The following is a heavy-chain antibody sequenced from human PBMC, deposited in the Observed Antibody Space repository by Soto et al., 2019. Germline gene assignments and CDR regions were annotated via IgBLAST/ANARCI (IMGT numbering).Heavy chain of an antibody. J-gene: IGHJ4*02. V-gene: IGHV3-23*01. Sequence: GGSLRLSCAASAFTFNTYSMSWARQAPGKGLEWVAAISADGGARYHADSGKGRFTISRDNSRNTLYLQMNSLRAEDTAVYYCAKTASRSYSSYWGQGTLVTV. CDR1: AFTFNTYS. CDR3: AKTASRSYSSY. CDR2: ISADGGAR. D-gene: IGHD1-26*01.